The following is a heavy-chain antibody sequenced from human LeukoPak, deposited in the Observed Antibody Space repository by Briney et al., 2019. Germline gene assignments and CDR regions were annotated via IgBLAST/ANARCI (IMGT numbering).Heavy chain of an antibody. J-gene: IGHJ4*02. D-gene: IGHD2-15*01. CDR1: GYTFTSYG. V-gene: IGHV1-18*01. Sequence: GASVKVSCKASGYTFTSYGISWVRQAPGQGLEWMGWISAYNGHTNYAQNLQGRVTMTRDTSTSTTDMELRSLRSDDTAMYYCARSLYCSGGSCYSDFWGQGTLVTVSS. CDR3: ARSLYCSGGSCYSDF. CDR2: ISAYNGHT.